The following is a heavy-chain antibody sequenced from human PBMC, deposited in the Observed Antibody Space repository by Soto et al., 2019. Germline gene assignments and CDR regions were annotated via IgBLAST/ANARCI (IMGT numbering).Heavy chain of an antibody. D-gene: IGHD5-12*01. CDR3: ANTLRGYAYYFDY. J-gene: IGHJ4*02. CDR2: IYWDEDK. CDR1: GFSLSTRGVA. V-gene: IGHV2-5*02. Sequence: QITLKESGPTLVKPTQTLTLTCTFSGFSLSTRGVAVGWIRQPPGKALEWLALIYWDEDKWYRPSLKSRLTITEDTSKHQVILTMTNTDPVDTATYYSANTLRGYAYYFDYWGQGTLVTVSS.